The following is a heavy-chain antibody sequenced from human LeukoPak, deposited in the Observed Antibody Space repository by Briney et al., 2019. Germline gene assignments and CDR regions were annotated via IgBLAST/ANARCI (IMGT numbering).Heavy chain of an antibody. CDR1: GYTFTSYG. J-gene: IGHJ3*02. D-gene: IGHD6-19*01. Sequence: ASVKVSCKASGYTFTSYGISWLRQAPGQGLEWMGWISAYNGNTNYAQKLQGRVTMTTDTSTSTAYMELRSLRSDDTAVYYCARVYSSGWYHGAFDIWGQGTMVTVSS. CDR2: ISAYNGNT. V-gene: IGHV1-18*01. CDR3: ARVYSSGWYHGAFDI.